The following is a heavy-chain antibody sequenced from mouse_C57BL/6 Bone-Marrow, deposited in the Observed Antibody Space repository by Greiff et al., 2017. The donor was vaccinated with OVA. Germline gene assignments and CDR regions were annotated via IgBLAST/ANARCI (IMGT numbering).Heavy chain of an antibody. CDR3: TLYDGYYVPFDY. J-gene: IGHJ2*01. V-gene: IGHV14-1*01. Sequence: EVQLQQSGAELVRPGASVKLSCTASGFNIKDYYMHWVKQRPEQGLEWIGRIDPEDGDTEYAPKFQGKATMTADTSSNTAYLQLSSLTSEDTAVYYCTLYDGYYVPFDYWGQGTTLTVSS. D-gene: IGHD2-3*01. CDR1: GFNIKDYY. CDR2: IDPEDGDT.